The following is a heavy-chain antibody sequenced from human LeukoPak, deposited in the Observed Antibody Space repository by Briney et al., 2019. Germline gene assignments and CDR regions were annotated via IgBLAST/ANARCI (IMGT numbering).Heavy chain of an antibody. D-gene: IGHD7-27*01. Sequence: SETLSLTCTVSGGSISGYYWGWIRQPPGKGLEWIGSIYHSGSTYYNPSLKSRVTISVDTSKNQFSLKPSSVTAADTAVYYCARHTSPNWGSPYYYYMDVWGKGTTVTVSS. V-gene: IGHV4-38-2*02. CDR2: IYHSGST. CDR3: ARHTSPNWGSPYYYYMDV. CDR1: GGSISGYY. J-gene: IGHJ6*03.